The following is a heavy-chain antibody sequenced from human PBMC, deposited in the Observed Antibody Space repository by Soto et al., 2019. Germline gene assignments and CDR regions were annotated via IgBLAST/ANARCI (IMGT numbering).Heavy chain of an antibody. V-gene: IGHV4-30-4*08. CDR1: GDSISSDYYH. CDR3: AREDDGGDSLDV. J-gene: IGHJ6*02. CDR2: IHHSGSI. Sequence: PSETLSLTCTVSGDSISSDYYHWTWIRQSPGKGLEWIGYIHHSGSILYNPSLKSRVTISVDTSKHQFSLHLTSVTAADTAVYCCAREDDGGDSLDVWGQGTTVTVSS. D-gene: IGHD2-21*02.